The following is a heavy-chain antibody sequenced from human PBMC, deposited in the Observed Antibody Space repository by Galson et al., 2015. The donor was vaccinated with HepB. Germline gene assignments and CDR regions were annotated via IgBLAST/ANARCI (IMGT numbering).Heavy chain of an antibody. D-gene: IGHD3-10*01. CDR3: ARDRLLWFGELLSYNWFDP. J-gene: IGHJ5*02. CDR2: ISYDGSNK. Sequence: SLRLSCAASGFTFSSYAMHWVRQAPGKGLEWVAVISYDGSNKYYADSVKGRFTISRDNSKNTLYLQMNSLRAEDTAVYYCARDRLLWFGELLSYNWFDPWGQGTLVTVSS. CDR1: GFTFSSYA. V-gene: IGHV3-30-3*01.